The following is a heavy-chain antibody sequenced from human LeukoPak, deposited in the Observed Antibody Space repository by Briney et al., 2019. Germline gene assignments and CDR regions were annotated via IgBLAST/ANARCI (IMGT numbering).Heavy chain of an antibody. CDR2: IYYSGST. V-gene: IGHV4-61*01. CDR1: GGSVSSGSYY. CDR3: ARAWGTADNAFDI. Sequence: SETLSLTCTVSGGSVSSGSYYWSWIRQPPGKGLEWIGYIYYSGSTNCNPSLKSRVTISVDTSKNQFSLKLSSVTAADTAVYYCARAWGTADNAFDIWGQGTMVTVSS. D-gene: IGHD3-16*01. J-gene: IGHJ3*02.